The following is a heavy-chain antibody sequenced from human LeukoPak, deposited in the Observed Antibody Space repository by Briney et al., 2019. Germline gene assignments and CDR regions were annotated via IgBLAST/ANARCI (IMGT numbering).Heavy chain of an antibody. CDR3: ARVQWSYDAFDI. Sequence: PMASVKVSCKASGYTFTGYSMHWVRQAPGQGLEWMGWINPNSGGTNYAQKFQGRVTMTRDTSISTAYMELSRLRSDDTAVYYYARVQWSYDAFDIWGQGTMVTVSS. V-gene: IGHV1-2*02. J-gene: IGHJ3*02. CDR2: INPNSGGT. CDR1: GYTFTGYS. D-gene: IGHD4-23*01.